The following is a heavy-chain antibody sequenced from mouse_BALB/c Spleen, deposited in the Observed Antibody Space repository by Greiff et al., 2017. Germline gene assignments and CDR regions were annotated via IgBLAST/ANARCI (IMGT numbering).Heavy chain of an antibody. CDR3: AREGWLLPDFDY. V-gene: IGHV5-17*02. CDR2: ISSGSSTI. J-gene: IGHJ2*01. D-gene: IGHD2-3*01. CDR1: GFTFSSFG. Sequence: EVKLMESGGGLVQPGGSRKLSCAASGFTFSSFGMHWVRQAPEKGLEWVAYISSGSSTIYYADTVKGRFTISRDNPKNTLFLQMTSLRSEDTAMYYCAREGWLLPDFDYGGQGTTLTVS.